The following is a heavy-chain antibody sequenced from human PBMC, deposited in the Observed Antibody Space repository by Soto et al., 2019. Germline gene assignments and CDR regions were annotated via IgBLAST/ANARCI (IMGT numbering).Heavy chain of an antibody. CDR3: ARDGYCSGGSCFLHDAFDI. Sequence: GGSLRLSCAASGFTFSSYGMHWVRQAPGKGLEWLAVIWYDGSNKYYADSVKGRFTISRDNSKNTLYLQMNSLRAEDTAVYYCARDGYCSGGSCFLHDAFDIWGQGTMVTVSS. D-gene: IGHD2-15*01. V-gene: IGHV3-33*01. CDR1: GFTFSSYG. CDR2: IWYDGSNK. J-gene: IGHJ3*02.